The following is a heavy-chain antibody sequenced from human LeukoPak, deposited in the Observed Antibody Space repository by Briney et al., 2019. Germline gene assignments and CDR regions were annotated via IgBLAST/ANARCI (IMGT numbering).Heavy chain of an antibody. CDR3: ARVVWLHDAFDI. CDR2: ISYDGGNK. Sequence: GGSLRLSCVASGFTFSDYYMDWVRQAPGKALEWVVVISYDGGNKYYADSVKGRFTISRDNSKNTLYLQMNSLRAEDTAVYYCARVVWLHDAFDIWGQGTMVTVSS. V-gene: IGHV3-30-3*01. CDR1: GFTFSDYY. D-gene: IGHD5-24*01. J-gene: IGHJ3*02.